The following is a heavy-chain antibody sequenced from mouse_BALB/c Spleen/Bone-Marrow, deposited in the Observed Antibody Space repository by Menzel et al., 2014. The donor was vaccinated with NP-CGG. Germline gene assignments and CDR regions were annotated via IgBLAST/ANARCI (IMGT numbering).Heavy chain of an antibody. CDR3: ARYHYGYDGFAY. CDR1: GYTLTSYW. V-gene: IGHV1-7*01. CDR2: INPSTGYT. D-gene: IGHD2-2*01. J-gene: IGHJ3*01. Sequence: VQRVESGAELAKPGASVKMSCKASGYTLTSYWMHWVKQRPGQGLEWIGYINPSTGYTEYNQKFKDKATLTADKSSSTAYMQLSSLTSEDSAVYCCARYHYGYDGFAYWGQGTLVTVSA.